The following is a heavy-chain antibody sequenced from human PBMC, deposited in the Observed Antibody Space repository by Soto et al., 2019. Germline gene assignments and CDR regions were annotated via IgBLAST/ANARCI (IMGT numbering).Heavy chain of an antibody. J-gene: IGHJ6*02. D-gene: IGHD3-22*01. CDR1: GGTFNNNA. Sequence: ASVKVSCKASGGTFNNNAISWVRQAPGQGLEWMGGIIPILGTANYAQKFRGRVTITADESTSTGYMDLSSLRSEDTAVYYCARPYDSSDYYGGGMDVWGQGTTVTVSS. CDR3: ARPYDSSDYYGGGMDV. CDR2: IIPILGTA. V-gene: IGHV1-69*13.